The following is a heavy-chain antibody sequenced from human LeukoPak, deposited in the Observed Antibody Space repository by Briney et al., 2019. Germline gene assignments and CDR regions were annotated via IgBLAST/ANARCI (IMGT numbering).Heavy chain of an antibody. CDR1: GGTFSSYA. CDR2: ISAYNGNT. V-gene: IGHV1-18*01. D-gene: IGHD5-18*01. Sequence: ASVKVSCKASGGTFSSYAISWVRQAPGQGLEWMGWISAYNGNTNYAQKLQGRVTMTTDTSTSTAYMELRSLRSDDTAVYYCARSSTAMAVPNFDYWGQGTLVTVSS. CDR3: ARSSTAMAVPNFDY. J-gene: IGHJ4*02.